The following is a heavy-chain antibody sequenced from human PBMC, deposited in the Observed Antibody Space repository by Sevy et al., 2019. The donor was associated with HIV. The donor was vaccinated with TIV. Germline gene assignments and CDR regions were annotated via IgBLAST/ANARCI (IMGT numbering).Heavy chain of an antibody. Sequence: ASVKVSCKASGGTFSSYAISWVRQAPGQGLEWMGGIIPIFGTANYAQKFQGRVTITADKSTSTAYMELSSLRSEDTAMYYCARSLGEGAMIVVGDAFDIWGQGTMVTVSS. J-gene: IGHJ3*02. CDR2: IIPIFGTA. CDR1: GGTFSSYA. V-gene: IGHV1-69*06. D-gene: IGHD3-22*01. CDR3: ARSLGEGAMIVVGDAFDI.